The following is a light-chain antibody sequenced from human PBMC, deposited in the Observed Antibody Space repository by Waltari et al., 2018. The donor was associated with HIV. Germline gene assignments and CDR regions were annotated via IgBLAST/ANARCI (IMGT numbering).Light chain of an antibody. J-gene: IGKJ4*01. CDR1: QSLLHSSGYNY. CDR2: LGS. CDR3: MQALQTPLT. V-gene: IGKV2-28*01. Sequence: DIVMIQFQLSLPVPAEEPASISCGSSQSLLHSSGYNYLDWYFQKPGQSPQLLIYLGSNRASGVPDRFSGSGSGTNFTLKIRRVDTENVGIYYCMQALQTPLTFGGGTKVEI.